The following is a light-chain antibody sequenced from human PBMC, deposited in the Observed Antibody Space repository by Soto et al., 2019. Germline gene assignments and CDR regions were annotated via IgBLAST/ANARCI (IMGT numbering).Light chain of an antibody. CDR1: SSNIGSNF. J-gene: IGLJ1*01. CDR2: RNN. CDR3: AVWDDSLSGYV. V-gene: IGLV1-47*01. Sequence: QPVLTQAPSASGTPGQRVTISCSGSSSNIGSNFVYWYQHLPGTAPKLLIYRNNQRPLGVPDRFSGSRSGTSASLAISGLRPEDEADYYCAVWDDSLSGYVFGTGTKLTVL.